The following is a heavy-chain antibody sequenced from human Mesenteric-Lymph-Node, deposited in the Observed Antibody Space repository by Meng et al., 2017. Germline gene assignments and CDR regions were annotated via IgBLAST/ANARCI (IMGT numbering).Heavy chain of an antibody. Sequence: GSLRLSCTVSAYSISSGYYWGWIRQPPGKGLECIGSISHSGSTYYNPSLKSRVTISVDTSKNQFSLKLSSVTAADTAVYYCARGSSSSSSYSPFDYWGQGTLVTVSS. V-gene: IGHV4-38-2*02. J-gene: IGHJ4*02. CDR3: ARGSSSSSSYSPFDY. CDR1: AYSISSGYY. D-gene: IGHD6-13*01. CDR2: ISHSGST.